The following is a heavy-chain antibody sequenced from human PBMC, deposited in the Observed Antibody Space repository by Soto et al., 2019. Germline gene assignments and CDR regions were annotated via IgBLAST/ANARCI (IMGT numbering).Heavy chain of an antibody. D-gene: IGHD6-6*01. CDR1: GESISSGGYY. V-gene: IGHV4-31*03. J-gene: IGHJ4*02. Sequence: QVQLQESGPGLVKASQTLSLICSVSGESISSGGYYWSWIRHHPGKGLEWIGYIHDSESAYYNPSLKSRVTISMVTSKNHFAMKLSSVTAADTAVYYCARASSSSSAADYWGQGTLITVSS. CDR3: ARASSSSSAADY. CDR2: IHDSESA.